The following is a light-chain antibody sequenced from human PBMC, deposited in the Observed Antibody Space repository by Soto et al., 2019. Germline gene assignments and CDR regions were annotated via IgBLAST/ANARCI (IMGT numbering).Light chain of an antibody. J-gene: IGLJ2*01. V-gene: IGLV1-51*01. CDR2: DNN. Sequence: QSVLTQPPSVSAAPGQKVTISCSGSSSNIGNNYVSWYQQLPGTAPKLLIYDNNKRPSGIPDRFSGSKSGTSATLGITGLQTGDEADYYCGTWDSSLNVGVFGGGTKLTLL. CDR3: GTWDSSLNVGV. CDR1: SSNIGNNY.